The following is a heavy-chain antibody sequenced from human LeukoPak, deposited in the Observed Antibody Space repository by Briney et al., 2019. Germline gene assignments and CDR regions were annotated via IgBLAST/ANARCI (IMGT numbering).Heavy chain of an antibody. D-gene: IGHD1-20*01. CDR3: ATHNSWRFDY. CDR2: INQDGSDK. CDR1: GITFSSYW. V-gene: IGHV3-7*02. Sequence: PGGSLRLSCVASGITFSSYWMSWVRQAPGQGLEWVANINQDGSDKNYMDSEKGRFTISRDNAKNSLYLQVNSLRPEDTAVYFCATHNSWRFDYWDQGTLVTVSS. J-gene: IGHJ4*02.